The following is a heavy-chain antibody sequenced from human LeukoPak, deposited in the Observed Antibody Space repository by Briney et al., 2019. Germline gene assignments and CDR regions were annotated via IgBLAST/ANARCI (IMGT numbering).Heavy chain of an antibody. Sequence: ASVKVSCKASGYTFTGYYMHWVRQAPGQGLEWMGWIDPNSGGTNYARNFQGRVTMTRDTSISTAYMELSRLRSDDTAVYYCARLNECRTSSGGIEDYWGQGTLVTVSS. D-gene: IGHD6-6*01. CDR3: ARLNECRTSSGGIEDY. V-gene: IGHV1-2*02. CDR1: GYTFTGYY. CDR2: IDPNSGGT. J-gene: IGHJ4*02.